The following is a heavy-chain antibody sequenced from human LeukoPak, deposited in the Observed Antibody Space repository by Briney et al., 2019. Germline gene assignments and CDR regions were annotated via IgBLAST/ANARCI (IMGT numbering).Heavy chain of an antibody. CDR1: GGSFSGYY. Sequence: SETLSLTCAVYGGSFSGYYWSWIRQPPGKGLEWIGEINHSGSTNYNPSLKSRVTISVDTSKNQFSLKLSSVAAADTAVYYCARVADYYYYYMDVWGKGTTVTVSS. V-gene: IGHV4-34*01. CDR3: ARVADYYYYYMDV. J-gene: IGHJ6*03. CDR2: INHSGST.